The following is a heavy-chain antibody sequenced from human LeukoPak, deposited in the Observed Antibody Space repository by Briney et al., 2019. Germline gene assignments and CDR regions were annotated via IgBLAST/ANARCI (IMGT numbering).Heavy chain of an antibody. V-gene: IGHV3-66*01. D-gene: IGHD4-23*01. CDR3: AGDYGGILGGP. J-gene: IGHJ5*02. Sequence: GGSLRLSCAASGFTVSSNYMSWVRQAPGKGLEWVSVIYSGGSTYYADSVKGRFTISRDNAKNSLYLQMNSLRAEDTAVYYCAGDYGGILGGPWGQGTLVTASS. CDR1: GFTVSSNY. CDR2: IYSGGST.